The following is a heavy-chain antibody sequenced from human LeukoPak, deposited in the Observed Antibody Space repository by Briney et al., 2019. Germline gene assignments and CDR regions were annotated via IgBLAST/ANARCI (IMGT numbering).Heavy chain of an antibody. CDR1: GYTFTSSD. J-gene: IGHJ6*03. CDR3: ARGRGYYDFWSGYLRRGYYYMDV. V-gene: IGHV1-8*01. D-gene: IGHD3-3*01. CDR2: MNPNSGNT. Sequence: ASAKVSSKASGYTFTSSDINWVRHTTGQRVEWRGWMNPNSGNTGYAQKFQGSVTMTRNTSISTAYMVLSSLRSEGTAVYYCARGRGYYDFWSGYLRRGYYYMDVWGKGTTVTVSS.